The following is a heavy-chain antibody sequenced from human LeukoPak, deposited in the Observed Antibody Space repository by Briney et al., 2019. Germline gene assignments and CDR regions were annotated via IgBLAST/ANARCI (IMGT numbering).Heavy chain of an antibody. D-gene: IGHD3-22*01. CDR2: IHYSGST. CDR1: GGSISSRSYY. V-gene: IGHV4-39*07. Sequence: SETLSLTCTVSGGSISSRSYYWGWIRQPPGKGLEWIGSIHYSGSTYYNASLQNRVAISVDTSKNQFSLKLSSGTAADTAVYYCARDASTDSSGSFFEYWGQGTLVTVSS. CDR3: ARDASTDSSGSFFEY. J-gene: IGHJ4*02.